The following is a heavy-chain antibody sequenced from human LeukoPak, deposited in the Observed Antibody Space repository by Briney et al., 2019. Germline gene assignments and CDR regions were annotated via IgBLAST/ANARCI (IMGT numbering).Heavy chain of an antibody. V-gene: IGHV4-39*07. D-gene: IGHD3-22*01. CDR1: GGSISSSSYY. Sequence: SETLSLTCTVSGGSISSSSYYWGWIRQPPGKGLEWIGSIYYSGSTYYNPSLKSRVTISVDTSKNQFSLKLSSVTAADTAVYYCARDGTYYYVSSGLAFDIWGQGTMVTVPS. J-gene: IGHJ3*02. CDR3: ARDGTYYYVSSGLAFDI. CDR2: IYYSGST.